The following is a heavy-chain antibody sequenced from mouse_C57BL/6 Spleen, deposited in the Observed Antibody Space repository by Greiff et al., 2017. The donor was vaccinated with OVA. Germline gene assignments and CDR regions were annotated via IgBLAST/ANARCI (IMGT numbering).Heavy chain of an antibody. Sequence: QVQLQQPGAELVKPGASVKLSCKASGYTFTSYWMHWVKQRPGQGLEWIGMIHPNSGSTNYNEKFKSKATLTVDKSSSTAYMQLSSLTSEDSAVYYCARDGAAQATDYWGQGTTLTVSS. V-gene: IGHV1-64*01. CDR2: IHPNSGST. CDR1: GYTFTSYW. J-gene: IGHJ2*01. D-gene: IGHD3-2*02. CDR3: ARDGAAQATDY.